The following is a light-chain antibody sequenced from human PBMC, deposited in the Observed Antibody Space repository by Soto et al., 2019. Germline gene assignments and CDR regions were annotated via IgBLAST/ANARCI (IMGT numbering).Light chain of an antibody. CDR2: EVS. Sequence: QSALTQPASVSGSPGQSITISCTGTSSDVGSYNLVSWYQQHPGKAPKLMIYEVSTRPSGVSNRFSGSKSGNTASLTISGLQAEDETDYYCCSYGDRVFGGGTKLTVL. CDR1: SSDVGSYNL. CDR3: CSYGDRV. V-gene: IGLV2-23*02. J-gene: IGLJ3*02.